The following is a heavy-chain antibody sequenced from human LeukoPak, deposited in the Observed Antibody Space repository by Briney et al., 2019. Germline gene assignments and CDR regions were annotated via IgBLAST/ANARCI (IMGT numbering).Heavy chain of an antibody. V-gene: IGHV4-31*03. J-gene: IGHJ6*02. D-gene: IGHD6-13*01. CDR1: GGSISSGGYY. Sequence: SETLSLTCTVSGGSISSGGYYWSWIRQHPGKGLEWIGYIYYSGSTYYNPSLKSRVTISVDTSKNQFSLKLSSVTAADTAVYYCAKDHPGGSWYLSRLGDYYYGMDVWGQGTTVTVSS. CDR2: IYYSGST. CDR3: AKDHPGGSWYLSRLGDYYYGMDV.